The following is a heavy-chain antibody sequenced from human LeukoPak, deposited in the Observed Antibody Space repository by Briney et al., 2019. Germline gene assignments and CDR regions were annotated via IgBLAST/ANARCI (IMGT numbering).Heavy chain of an antibody. CDR3: ARDSAIVVVPSFYFDY. Sequence: GGSLRLSCAASGLTFSSYAMHWVRQAPGKGLEWVAVISYDGSNKYYADSVKGRFTISRDNSKNTLYLQMNSLRAEDTAVYYCARDSAIVVVPSFYFDYWGQGTLVTVSS. CDR2: ISYDGSNK. V-gene: IGHV3-30-3*01. D-gene: IGHD3-22*01. CDR1: GLTFSSYA. J-gene: IGHJ4*02.